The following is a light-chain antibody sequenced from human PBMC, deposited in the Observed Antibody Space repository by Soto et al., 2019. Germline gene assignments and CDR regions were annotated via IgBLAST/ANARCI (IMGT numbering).Light chain of an antibody. Sequence: IVMTQSPLSLSVTHGEAASSSCMSSARLLHKNEYNYVDWYMQKPGQSPQLLIYLGSNRASGVPDRFSGSGSDTHFTLEISRVEADDVGVYYCMQPLENFRTFGQGTKVEIK. J-gene: IGKJ1*01. CDR1: ARLLHKNEYNY. CDR3: MQPLENFRT. V-gene: IGKV2-28*01. CDR2: LGS.